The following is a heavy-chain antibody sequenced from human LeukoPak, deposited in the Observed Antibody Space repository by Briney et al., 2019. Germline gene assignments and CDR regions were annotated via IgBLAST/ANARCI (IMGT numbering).Heavy chain of an antibody. J-gene: IGHJ4*02. D-gene: IGHD5-12*01. CDR2: IKAKTDGETT. Sequence: GGSLRLSCAASGFTFNIAWMTCGRQAPGKGLQWVGRIKAKTDGETTDYAAPVKSRFTISRDDSKNTVYLQMNSLKAEDTAVYYCTTSSSGYDFLLDYWGQGTLVTVSS. CDR1: GFTFNIAW. CDR3: TTSSSGYDFLLDY. V-gene: IGHV3-15*01.